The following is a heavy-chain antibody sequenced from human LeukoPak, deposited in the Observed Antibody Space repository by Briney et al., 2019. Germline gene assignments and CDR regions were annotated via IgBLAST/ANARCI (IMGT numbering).Heavy chain of an antibody. J-gene: IGHJ4*02. CDR2: IYTSGST. D-gene: IGHD3-3*01. CDR1: GGSISSGSYY. V-gene: IGHV4-61*02. Sequence: SETLSLTCTVSGGSISSGSYYWGWLRQPAGKGLEWLGRIYTSGSTNYNPSLKSRVTISVDTSKNQFSLKLSSVTAADTAVYSGASYDFWSRSLLLWGQGPLVTVSS. CDR3: ASYDFWSRSLLL.